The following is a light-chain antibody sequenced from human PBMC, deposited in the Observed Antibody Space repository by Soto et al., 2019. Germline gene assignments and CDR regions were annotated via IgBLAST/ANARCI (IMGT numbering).Light chain of an antibody. J-gene: IGKJ5*01. CDR2: EAS. CDR1: QSISSW. V-gene: IGKV1-5*03. CDR3: RHYNSYPIT. Sequence: DIQMTQSPSTLSASVGDRVTITCRASQSISSWLAWYQQKPGKAPKLLIHEASNLESGVSSRFSGSGSGTEFTLTISSLQPEDFATYYCRHYNSYPITFGLRTRLEIK.